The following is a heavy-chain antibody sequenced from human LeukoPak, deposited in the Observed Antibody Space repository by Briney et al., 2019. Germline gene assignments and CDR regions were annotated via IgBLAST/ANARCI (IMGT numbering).Heavy chain of an antibody. D-gene: IGHD5-18*01. V-gene: IGHV1-2*02. CDR3: ARGPGYSYGSDY. Sequence: GASVKVSCKASGYTFTGYYMHWVRQAPGQGLEWMGWINPNSGGTNHAQKFQGRVTMTRDTSISTAYMELSRLRSDDTAVYYCARGPGYSYGSDYWGQGTLVTVSS. J-gene: IGHJ4*02. CDR2: INPNSGGT. CDR1: GYTFTGYY.